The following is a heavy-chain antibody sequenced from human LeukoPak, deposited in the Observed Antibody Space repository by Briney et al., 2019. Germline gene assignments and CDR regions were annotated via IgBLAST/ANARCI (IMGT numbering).Heavy chain of an antibody. CDR2: INHSGST. CDR1: GGSFSGYY. V-gene: IGHV4-34*01. CDR3: ARGSGGKGLLDY. J-gene: IGHJ4*02. Sequence: PSETLSLTCAVYGGSFSGYYWSWIRQSPGKGLEWIGEINHSGSTNYNPSLKSRVTISVDTSKNQFSLKLSSVTAADTAVYYCARGSGGKGLLDYWGQGTLVTVSS. D-gene: IGHD4-23*01.